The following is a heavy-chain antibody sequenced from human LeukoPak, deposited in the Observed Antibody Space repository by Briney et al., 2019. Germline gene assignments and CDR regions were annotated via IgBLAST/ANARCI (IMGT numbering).Heavy chain of an antibody. J-gene: IGHJ5*02. CDR1: GGSISSYY. Sequence: TSETLSLTCTVSGGSISSYYWSWIRQPPGKGLEWIGYIYYSGSTNYNPSLKSRVTISVDTSKNQFSLKLSSVTAADTAVYYCARDVSSNWFDPWGQGTLVTVSS. CDR3: ARDVSSNWFDP. CDR2: IYYSGST. D-gene: IGHD5/OR15-5a*01. V-gene: IGHV4-59*01.